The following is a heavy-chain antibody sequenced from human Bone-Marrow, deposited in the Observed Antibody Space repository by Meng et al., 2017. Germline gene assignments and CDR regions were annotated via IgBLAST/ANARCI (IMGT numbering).Heavy chain of an antibody. D-gene: IGHD6-13*01. V-gene: IGHV4-59*01. CDR1: GGSISSYY. J-gene: IGHJ6*02. CDR3: ARRGHSSWYGYYYYYGMDV. CDR2: IYYSGST. Sequence: SETLSLTCTVSGGSISSYYWSWIRQPPGKGLEWIGYIYYSGSTNYNPSLKSRVTISVDTSKNQFSLKLSSVTAADTAVYYWARRGHSSWYGYYYYYGMDVWGQGTTVTVSS.